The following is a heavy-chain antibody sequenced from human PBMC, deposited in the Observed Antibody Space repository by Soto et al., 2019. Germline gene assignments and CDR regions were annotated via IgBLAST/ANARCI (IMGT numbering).Heavy chain of an antibody. D-gene: IGHD2-15*01. Sequence: ETLSLTXXXSGGSHFRGGYLWGWTRQPLXSGLXLIGNMDFNGVTYSNPSLKSRFTISRDPSKNPSSLKLTSVTAADTALYYCGKVLVGATGHTDSDSWGPGTLVTVSS. J-gene: IGHJ4*02. CDR3: GKVLVGATGHTDSDS. CDR2: MDFNGVT. CDR1: GGSHFRGGYL. V-gene: IGHV4-39*01.